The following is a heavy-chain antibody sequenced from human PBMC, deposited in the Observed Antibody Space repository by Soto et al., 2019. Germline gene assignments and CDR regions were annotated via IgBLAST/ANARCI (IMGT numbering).Heavy chain of an antibody. Sequence: QVQLQESGPGLVKPSQTLSLTCTVSGGSISSGGYYWSWIRQHPGKGLEWIGYIYYSGSTYYNPSPQVRVTISVDTSKHQCSLKLSSVTAADTAVYYCARGGRRSPGMDVWGQGTTVTVSS. J-gene: IGHJ6*02. CDR3: ARGGRRSPGMDV. CDR2: IYYSGST. CDR1: GGSISSGGYY. V-gene: IGHV4-31*03.